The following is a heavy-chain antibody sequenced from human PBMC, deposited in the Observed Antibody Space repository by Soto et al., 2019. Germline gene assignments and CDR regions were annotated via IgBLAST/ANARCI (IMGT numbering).Heavy chain of an antibody. J-gene: IGHJ4*02. D-gene: IGHD2-21*01. Sequence: EVQLVESGGGLVQPGGSLRLSCEASGFMFSAYWMSWVRQDPRKGLEWVATISGGASDKFYVDSVKGRVTISRDDAKNSLYLHMNSLRDEDTAVYCCVRDDWHRFDHWGQGTLVTVSS. CDR2: ISGGASDK. CDR3: VRDDWHRFDH. V-gene: IGHV3-7*01. CDR1: GFMFSAYW.